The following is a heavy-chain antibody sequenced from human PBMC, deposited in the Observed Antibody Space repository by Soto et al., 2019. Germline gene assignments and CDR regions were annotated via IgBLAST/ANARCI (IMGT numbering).Heavy chain of an antibody. J-gene: IGHJ4*02. CDR2: IYYSGSP. D-gene: IGHD4-17*01. Sequence: VQLEESGPGLVKASQTLSLTCTVSGGSLSSGGYYWTWIRHRPGKGLEWIGYIYYSGSPNYHPSLRSRVTISVDTSLNPFSLTLNSVTAADTAVYYCARGQPYRDYYFDYWGQGALVTVSS. V-gene: IGHV4-31*03. CDR1: GGSLSSGGYY. CDR3: ARGQPYRDYYFDY.